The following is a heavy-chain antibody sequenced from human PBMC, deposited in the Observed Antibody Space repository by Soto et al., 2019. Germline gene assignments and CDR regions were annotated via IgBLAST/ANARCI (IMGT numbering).Heavy chain of an antibody. Sequence: ASVKVSCKASGYTFTSYAIHWVRQAPGQRLKWMGWINAGNVNSISSEKFQRRVTISRATSASTAYLELSRLISDDTAVYYCARHKCGYCIRTRCPGHFDHWVQGTLVTVSS. D-gene: IGHD2-2*03. J-gene: IGHJ4*02. CDR1: GYTFTSYA. CDR2: INAGNVNS. CDR3: ARHKCGYCIRTRCPGHFDH. V-gene: IGHV1-3*01.